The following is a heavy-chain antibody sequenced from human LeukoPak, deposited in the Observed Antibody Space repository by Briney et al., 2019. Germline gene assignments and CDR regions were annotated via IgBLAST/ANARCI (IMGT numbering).Heavy chain of an antibody. CDR3: ARDLSGDGYNKFDY. J-gene: IGHJ4*02. CDR1: GFTFSNYI. V-gene: IGHV3-21*01. Sequence: GVSLRLSCAASGFTFSNYIMNWVRQAPGKGLELVSSISTGSKHIYYATSLKGRFTISRDDARKSLYLQMNSLRAEDTAVYYCARDLSGDGYNKFDYWGQGTLVTVSP. CDR2: ISTGSKHI. D-gene: IGHD5-24*01.